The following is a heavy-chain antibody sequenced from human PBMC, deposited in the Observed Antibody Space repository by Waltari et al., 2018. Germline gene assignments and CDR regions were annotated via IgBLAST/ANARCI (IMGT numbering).Heavy chain of an antibody. J-gene: IGHJ3*02. CDR2: IIPIFGTA. CDR1: GGTFSSYA. CDR3: ARTHYYDSSGYEIYDAFDI. Sequence: QVQLVQSGAEVKKPGSSVKVSCKASGGTFSSYAISWVRQAPGQGLEWMGGIIPIFGTANYAQKFKGRVTITTDESTSTAYMELSSLRSEDTAVYYCARTHYYDSSGYEIYDAFDIWGQGTMVTVSS. V-gene: IGHV1-69*05. D-gene: IGHD3-22*01.